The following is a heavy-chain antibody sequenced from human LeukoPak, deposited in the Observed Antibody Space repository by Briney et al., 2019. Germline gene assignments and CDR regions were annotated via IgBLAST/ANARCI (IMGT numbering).Heavy chain of an antibody. CDR2: FDPEDGET. J-gene: IGHJ3*02. D-gene: IGHD2-15*01. CDR3: ARGHWICSGGSCYSGWYAFDI. V-gene: IGHV1-24*01. Sequence: ASVKVSCKVSGYTLTELSMHWVRQAPGKGLEWMGGFDPEDGETIYAQKFQGRVTMTEDTSTDTAYMELSSLRSEDTAVYYCARGHWICSGGSCYSGWYAFDIWGQGTMVTVSS. CDR1: GYTLTELS.